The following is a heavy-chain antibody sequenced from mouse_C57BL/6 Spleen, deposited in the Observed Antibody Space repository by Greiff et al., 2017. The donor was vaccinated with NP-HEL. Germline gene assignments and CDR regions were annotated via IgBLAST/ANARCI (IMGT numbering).Heavy chain of an antibody. J-gene: IGHJ3*01. CDR1: GFTFSDYG. V-gene: IGHV5-17*01. Sequence: EVHLVESGGGLVKPGGSLKLSCAASGFTFSDYGMHWVRQAPEKGLEWVAYISSGSSTIYYADTVKGRFTISRDNAKNTLFLQMTSLRSEDTAMYYCARNYYDYDGPSWFAYWGQGTLVTVSA. CDR2: ISSGSSTI. CDR3: ARNYYDYDGPSWFAY. D-gene: IGHD2-4*01.